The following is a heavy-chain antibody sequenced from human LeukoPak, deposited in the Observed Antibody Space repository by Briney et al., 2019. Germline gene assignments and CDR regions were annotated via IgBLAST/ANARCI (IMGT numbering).Heavy chain of an antibody. CDR2: IRSKANNYAT. Sequence: SGGSLRLSCAASGFTFSASAIHWVRQASGKGLEWVGHIRSKANNYATEYAASVKGRFTIFRDDSRATAFLQMNSLKTEDTAIDYCARQGNAFDIWGQGTMVTVSS. CDR1: GFTFSASA. J-gene: IGHJ3*02. V-gene: IGHV3-73*01. CDR3: ARQGNAFDI.